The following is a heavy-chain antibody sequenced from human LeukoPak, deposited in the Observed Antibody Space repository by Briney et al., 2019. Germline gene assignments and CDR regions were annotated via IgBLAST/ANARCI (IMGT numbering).Heavy chain of an antibody. CDR1: GFTLSNSA. Sequence: GSLRLSCAASGFTLSNSAMSWVRQAPGKGLEWIAYISDIGSINYNPSLKSRVTISLDTSKNQFSLKLSSVTAADTAVYYCAGHHPRNTVDFWGQGTLVTVSS. CDR3: AGHHPRNTVDF. D-gene: IGHD2-8*02. V-gene: IGHV4-59*08. J-gene: IGHJ4*02. CDR2: ISDIGSI.